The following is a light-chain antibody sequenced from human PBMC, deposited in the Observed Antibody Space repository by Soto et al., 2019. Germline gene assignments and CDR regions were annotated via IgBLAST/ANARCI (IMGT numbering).Light chain of an antibody. V-gene: IGKV1-5*01. CDR1: QSISSW. J-gene: IGKJ3*01. CDR2: DAS. Sequence: DIQMTQSPSTLSASVGDRVTITCRASQSISSWWAWYQQKPGKAPKLLIYDASSLESGVPSRFSGSGSGTEFTLTISSLQPDDFATYYCQQYNSYSIFTFGPGTKVDIK. CDR3: QQYNSYSIFT.